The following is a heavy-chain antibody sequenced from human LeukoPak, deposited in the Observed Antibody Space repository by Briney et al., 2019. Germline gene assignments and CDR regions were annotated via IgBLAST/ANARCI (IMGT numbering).Heavy chain of an antibody. Sequence: SETLSLTCSVSDGSINTYFWSWIRQPAGKGLVWIGRIDSSGTTSLNPSLKSRVTISQDKSKKQFSLKLSSVTAADTAVYYCATGGYSAWCDYWGHGTQVIVSS. D-gene: IGHD6-19*01. CDR1: DGSINTYF. V-gene: IGHV4-4*07. J-gene: IGHJ4*01. CDR2: IDSSGTT. CDR3: ATGGYSAWCDY.